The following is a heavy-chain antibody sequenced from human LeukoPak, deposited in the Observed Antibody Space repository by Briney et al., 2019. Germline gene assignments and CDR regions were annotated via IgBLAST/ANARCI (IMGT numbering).Heavy chain of an antibody. V-gene: IGHV4-38-2*01. J-gene: IGHJ4*02. CDR3: ARLSSGSYYVIDY. D-gene: IGHD1-26*01. Sequence: SETLSLTCAVSGYSISSGYYWGWIRQPPGKGLEWIGSIYHSGSTYYNPSLKSRVTMSVDTSKNQFSLKLSSVTAADTAVYYCARLSSGSYYVIDYWGQGTLVTVSS. CDR1: GYSISSGYY. CDR2: IYHSGST.